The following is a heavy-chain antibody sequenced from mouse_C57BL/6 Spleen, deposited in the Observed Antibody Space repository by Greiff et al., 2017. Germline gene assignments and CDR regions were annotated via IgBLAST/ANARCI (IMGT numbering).Heavy chain of an antibody. J-gene: IGHJ2*01. V-gene: IGHV5-16*01. CDR3: ARAPLLRSYYFDY. Sequence: DVQLVESEGGLVQPGSSMKLSCTASGFTFSDYYMAWVRQVPEKGLEWVANINYDGSSTYYLDSLKSRFIISRDNAKNILYLQMSSLKSEDTATYYCARAPLLRSYYFDYWGQGTTLTVSS. D-gene: IGHD1-1*01. CDR1: GFTFSDYY. CDR2: INYDGSST.